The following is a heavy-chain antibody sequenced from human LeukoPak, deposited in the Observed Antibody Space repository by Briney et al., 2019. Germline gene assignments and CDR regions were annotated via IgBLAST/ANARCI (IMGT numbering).Heavy chain of an antibody. CDR1: GASISSSYY. CDR2: IYYSGST. D-gene: IGHD3-22*01. J-gene: IGHJ4*02. CDR3: ARSPGHRGYDY. Sequence: SETLSLTCTVSGASISSSYYWSWIRQPPGKGLEWIGYIYYSGSTNYNPSLESRVTMSIDTSNNQFPLKLTSVTATDTAVYYCARSPGHRGYDYWGQGTLVTVSS. V-gene: IGHV4-59*01.